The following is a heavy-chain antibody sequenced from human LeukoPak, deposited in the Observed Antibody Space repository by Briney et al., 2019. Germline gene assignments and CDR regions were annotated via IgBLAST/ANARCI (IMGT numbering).Heavy chain of an antibody. V-gene: IGHV3-9*01. CDR2: ITWNSVTI. J-gene: IGHJ4*02. D-gene: IGHD6-13*01. Sequence: GRSLRLSCAASGFTFDDYAIHWVRQAPGKGLGWVSGITWNSVTIAYGDSVKGRFTISRDNAKNSLYLQMNSLRAEDTALYYCAKGRGGSRWYSLDYWGQGTLVTVSS. CDR3: AKGRGGSRWYSLDY. CDR1: GFTFDDYA.